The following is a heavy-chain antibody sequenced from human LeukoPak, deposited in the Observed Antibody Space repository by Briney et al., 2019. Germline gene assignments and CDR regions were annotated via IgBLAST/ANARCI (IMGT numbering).Heavy chain of an antibody. J-gene: IGHJ5*02. Sequence: SETLSLTCNVSGDSVSSDDYHWGWIRQPPGKGLEWIGSIYYSGSTYYNPSLKSRVTISVDTSKNQFSLKLSSVTAADTAVYYCARRGYCSGGSCRGGRFDPWGQGTLVTVSS. CDR3: ARRGYCSGGSCRGGRFDP. CDR2: IYYSGST. V-gene: IGHV4-39*01. D-gene: IGHD2-15*01. CDR1: GDSVSSDDYH.